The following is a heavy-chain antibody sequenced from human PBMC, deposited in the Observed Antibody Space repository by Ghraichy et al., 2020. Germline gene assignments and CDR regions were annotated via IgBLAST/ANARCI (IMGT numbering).Heavy chain of an antibody. CDR2: IYADNSS. D-gene: IGHD3-22*01. J-gene: IGHJ6*02. Sequence: GSLRLSCAASGVSVSYNYMSWVRQAPGKGLEWVSLIYADNSSYYADSMKGRVTISRDNSKNTVYLQMNSLRAEDTAVYYCARDRDYDSIGRDYYYYYGIDVWGQGTTVTVSS. CDR1: GVSVSYNY. CDR3: ARDRDYDSIGRDYYYYYGIDV. V-gene: IGHV3-66*01.